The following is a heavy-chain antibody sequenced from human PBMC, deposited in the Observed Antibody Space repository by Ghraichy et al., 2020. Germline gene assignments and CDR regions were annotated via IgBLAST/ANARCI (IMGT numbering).Heavy chain of an antibody. D-gene: IGHD5-24*01. Sequence: ASVKVSCKASGYTFTSYYMHWVRQAPGQGLEWMGIINPSGGSTSYAQKFQGRVTMTRDTSTSTVYMELSSLRSEDTAVYYCATREMATNTLPDYMDVWGKGTTVTVCS. CDR1: GYTFTSYY. V-gene: IGHV1-46*03. CDR2: INPSGGST. CDR3: ATREMATNTLPDYMDV. J-gene: IGHJ6*03.